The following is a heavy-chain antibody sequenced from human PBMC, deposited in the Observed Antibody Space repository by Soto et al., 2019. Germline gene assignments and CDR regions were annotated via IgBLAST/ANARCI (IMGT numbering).Heavy chain of an antibody. J-gene: IGHJ4*02. Sequence: ASVQVSCXASGYTFTGYYMHWVRQAPGQGLEWMGWINPNSGGTNYAQKFQGWVTMTRDTSISTAYMELSRLRSDDTAVYYCARGSLITSRGIESDYWGQGTLVTVSS. CDR1: GYTFTGYY. CDR2: INPNSGGT. CDR3: ARGSLITSRGIESDY. V-gene: IGHV1-2*04.